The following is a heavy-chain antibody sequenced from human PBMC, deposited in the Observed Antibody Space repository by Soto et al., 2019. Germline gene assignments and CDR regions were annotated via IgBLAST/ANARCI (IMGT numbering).Heavy chain of an antibody. Sequence: PGGSQRLSCTASGFTFGDYAMSWFRQAPGKGLEWVGFIRSKAYGGTTEYAASVKCRFTISRDDSKSIAYLQMNSLKTEDTAVYYCTRDYDFWSGYYEYGMDVWGQGTTVTVSS. CDR1: GFTFGDYA. D-gene: IGHD3-3*01. CDR3: TRDYDFWSGYYEYGMDV. V-gene: IGHV3-49*03. CDR2: IRSKAYGGTT. J-gene: IGHJ6*02.